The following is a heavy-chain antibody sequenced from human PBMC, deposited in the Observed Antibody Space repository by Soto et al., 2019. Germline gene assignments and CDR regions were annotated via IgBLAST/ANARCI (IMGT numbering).Heavy chain of an antibody. Sequence: QVQLVQSGAEVKKPGASVKVSCKASGYTFTSYGISWVRQAPGQGLEWMGWISAYNGNTNYAQKLQGRVTMTTDTSTSTAYMEVRSLRSDDTAVYYCARDYGTGLWIAAAGNWFDPWGQGTLVTVSS. D-gene: IGHD6-13*01. CDR1: GYTFTSYG. CDR2: ISAYNGNT. V-gene: IGHV1-18*01. J-gene: IGHJ5*02. CDR3: ARDYGTGLWIAAAGNWFDP.